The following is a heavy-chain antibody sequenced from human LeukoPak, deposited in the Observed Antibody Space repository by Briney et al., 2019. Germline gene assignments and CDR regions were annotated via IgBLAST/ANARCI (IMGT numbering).Heavy chain of an antibody. CDR3: ARINCSGGTCYDYFDD. CDR2: VSAGGTNT. V-gene: IGHV3-23*01. J-gene: IGHJ4*02. D-gene: IGHD2-15*01. CDR1: PVTFSNPA. Sequence: GGSLRLSCVGSPVTFSNPAMSWVRQAPGKGLEWVSAVSAGGTNTYYADSVEGRFTISRDNSKDTLYLHMDSLRVEDTAQYFCARINCSGGTCYDYFDDWGQGTLVTVSS.